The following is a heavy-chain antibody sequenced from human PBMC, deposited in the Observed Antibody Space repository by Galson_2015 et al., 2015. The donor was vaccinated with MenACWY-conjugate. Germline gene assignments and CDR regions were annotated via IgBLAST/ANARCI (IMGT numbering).Heavy chain of an antibody. CDR1: AFTFSNAY. CDR2: IKSQTDGGKI. J-gene: IGHJ6*03. CDR3: TTHKPDSWGGLLFHFYMDV. V-gene: IGHV3-15*01. Sequence: SLRLSCAGSAFTFSNAYMSWVRQAPGKGLEWVGRIKSQTDGGKIDYAAPVKGRFTISRDDSINTLYLQMNSLKIEDTAVYYCTTHKPDSWGGLLFHFYMDVWGKGTTVTVSS. D-gene: IGHD2-21*01.